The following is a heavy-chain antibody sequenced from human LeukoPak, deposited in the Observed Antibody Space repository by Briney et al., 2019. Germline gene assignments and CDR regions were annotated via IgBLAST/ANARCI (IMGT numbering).Heavy chain of an antibody. CDR1: GYTFTGYY. D-gene: IGHD3-22*01. J-gene: IGHJ5*02. CDR2: INPNSGGT. Sequence: ASVKVSCKASGYTFTGYYMHWVRQAPGQGLEWIGWINPNSGGTNYAQKFQGRVTMTRDTSISTAYMELSRLRSDDTAVYYCARGNYYDSSGYSWFDPWGQGTLVTVSS. V-gene: IGHV1-2*02. CDR3: ARGNYYDSSGYSWFDP.